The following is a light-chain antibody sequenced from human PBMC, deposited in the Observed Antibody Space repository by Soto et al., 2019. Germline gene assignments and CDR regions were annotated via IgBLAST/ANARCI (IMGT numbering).Light chain of an antibody. V-gene: IGLV2-11*01. Sequence: QSALTQPRSVSGSPGQSVTISCTGTSSDVGGYNYVSWYQQHPGKAPKFMIYDVSKRPSGVPDRFSGSKSGNTASLTISGLQAEDEADYCCCSYAGSYTVVFGGGTKLTVL. J-gene: IGLJ2*01. CDR2: DVS. CDR3: CSYAGSYTVV. CDR1: SSDVGGYNY.